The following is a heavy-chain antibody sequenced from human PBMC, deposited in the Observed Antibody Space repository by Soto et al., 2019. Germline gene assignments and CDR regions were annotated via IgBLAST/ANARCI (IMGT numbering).Heavy chain of an antibody. J-gene: IGHJ6*02. V-gene: IGHV3-48*03. D-gene: IGHD2-21*01. CDR1: GFIFSDYE. CDR3: ARGLYSAYGMDV. Sequence: GGSLRLSCAASGFIFSDYEMNWVRQAPGKGLEWISYISSSGSAIYYADSMKGRFTISRDNAESSLYLLMNSLRAEDTAVYYCARGLYSAYGMDVWGQGTTVTVSS. CDR2: ISSSGSAI.